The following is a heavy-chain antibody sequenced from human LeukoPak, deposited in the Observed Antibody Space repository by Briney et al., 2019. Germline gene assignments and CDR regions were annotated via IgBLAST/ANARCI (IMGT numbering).Heavy chain of an antibody. Sequence: GGSLRLSCGASGFTFNNYAMNWVRQTPGKGLEWVSAISGSGGRTYYADSVKGRFTISRDDAKNSLYLQMNSLRAEGTAVYYCARDPCGADCHDEYFQYWGQGTLVTVSS. V-gene: IGHV3-23*01. CDR1: GFTFNNYA. CDR3: ARDPCGADCHDEYFQY. CDR2: ISGSGGRT. D-gene: IGHD2-21*02. J-gene: IGHJ1*01.